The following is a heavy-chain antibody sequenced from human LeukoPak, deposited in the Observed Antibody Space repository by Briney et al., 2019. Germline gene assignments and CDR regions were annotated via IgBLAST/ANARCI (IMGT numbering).Heavy chain of an antibody. Sequence: SVKVSCKASGYTFTGYYMHWVRQAPGQGLEWMGGIIPIFGTANYAQKFQGRVTITADESTSTAYMELSSLRSEETAVYYCASDYGGNSVDYWGQGTLVTVSS. V-gene: IGHV1-69*13. J-gene: IGHJ4*02. CDR1: GYTFTGYY. CDR3: ASDYGGNSVDY. D-gene: IGHD4-23*01. CDR2: IIPIFGTA.